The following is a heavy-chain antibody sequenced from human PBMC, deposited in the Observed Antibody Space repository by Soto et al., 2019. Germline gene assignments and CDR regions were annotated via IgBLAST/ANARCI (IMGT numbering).Heavy chain of an antibody. CDR2: MYYSGST. V-gene: IGHV4-39*01. CDR3: ARHRFLEWLTYFDY. Sequence: SATLSRTCTVSVGSVSRCDFYWGWIRQPPGKGLEWIGSMYYSGSTYYNPSLKSRVTISVDTSKNQFSLKLSSVTAADTAMYYCARHRFLEWLTYFDYWGQGALVTV. D-gene: IGHD3-3*01. CDR1: VGSVSRCDFY. J-gene: IGHJ4*02.